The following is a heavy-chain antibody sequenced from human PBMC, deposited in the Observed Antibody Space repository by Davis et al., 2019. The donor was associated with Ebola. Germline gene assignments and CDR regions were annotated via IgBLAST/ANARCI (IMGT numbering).Heavy chain of an antibody. CDR2: IYSGGTT. CDR1: GISVTKTY. J-gene: IGHJ6*02. Sequence: GESLKISCVASGISVTKTYMTWVRQAPGKGLEWVSVIYSGGTTYYGDSVRGRFIISRDDAKNTVNLQMNALRADDTAVYFCARLNELYQYGMDVWGQGTTVTVPS. CDR3: ARLNELYQYGMDV. D-gene: IGHD3-10*01. V-gene: IGHV3-53*01.